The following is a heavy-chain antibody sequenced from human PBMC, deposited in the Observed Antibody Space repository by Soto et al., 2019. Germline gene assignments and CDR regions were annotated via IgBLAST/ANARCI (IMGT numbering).Heavy chain of an antibody. V-gene: IGHV4-30-2*01. J-gene: IGHJ5*02. D-gene: IGHD3-22*01. Sequence: SETLSLTCTVSGGSINSGDYSWTWIRPPPGKGLEWIGYIYHTGTTYYNMSLKSRVTISVDRSKNQFSLKLSSVTAADTAVYYCARGINYCDSSGDSWFDPWGQGTLVTVSS. CDR1: GGSINSGDYS. CDR2: IYHTGTT. CDR3: ARGINYCDSSGDSWFDP.